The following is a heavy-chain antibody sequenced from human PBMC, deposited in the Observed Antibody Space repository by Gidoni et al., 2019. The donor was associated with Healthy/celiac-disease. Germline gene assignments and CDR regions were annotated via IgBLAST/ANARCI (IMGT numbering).Heavy chain of an antibody. Sequence: EVQLVESGGVVVQPGGSLRLSCAASGFTCVDYTMHWVRQALGKGLEWVSLISWDGGSTYYADSVKGRFTISRDNSKNSLYLQMNSLRTEDTALYYCAKSSYDFWSGYSPIDYWGQGTLVTVSS. J-gene: IGHJ4*02. CDR3: AKSSYDFWSGYSPIDY. D-gene: IGHD3-3*01. CDR2: ISWDGGST. V-gene: IGHV3-43*01. CDR1: GFTCVDYT.